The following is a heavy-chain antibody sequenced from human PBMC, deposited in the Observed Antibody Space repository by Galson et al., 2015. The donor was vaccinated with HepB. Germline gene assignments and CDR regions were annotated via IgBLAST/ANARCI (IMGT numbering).Heavy chain of an antibody. V-gene: IGHV3-33*08. Sequence: SLRLSCAASGFTFSSYGMHWVRQAPGKGLEWVAVIWYDGSNKYYADSVKGRFTISRDNSKNTLYLQMNSLRAEDTAVYYCARPRKLVTDAFDIWGQGTMVTVSS. CDR1: GFTFSSYG. CDR3: ARPRKLVTDAFDI. J-gene: IGHJ3*02. D-gene: IGHD1-1*01. CDR2: IWYDGSNK.